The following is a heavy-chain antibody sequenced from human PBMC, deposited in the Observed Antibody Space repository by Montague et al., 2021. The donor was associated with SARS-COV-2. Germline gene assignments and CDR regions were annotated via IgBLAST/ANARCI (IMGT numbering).Heavy chain of an antibody. CDR3: ARRGRKLLPVATTIGGFDI. CDR1: GGSISSSNYD. J-gene: IGHJ3*02. D-gene: IGHD5-12*01. Sequence: SETLSLTCTVAGGSISSSNYDWDWIRQPPGKGLEWFESIYDSGSTXYNPSLKSRVTISVDTSKNHFSLKLSSVTAADTAVYYCARRGRKLLPVATTIGGFDIWGQGTMVTVSS. CDR2: IYDSGST. V-gene: IGHV4-39*02.